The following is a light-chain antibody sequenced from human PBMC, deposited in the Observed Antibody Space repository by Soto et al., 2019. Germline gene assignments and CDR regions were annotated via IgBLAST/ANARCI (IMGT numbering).Light chain of an antibody. J-gene: IGKJ1*01. CDR3: QQHSHWPPWT. Sequence: EIVMTQSPATLSVSTGERATLSCRASQSVSSNLAWYQQKPGQAPRLLIYGASTRATDIPARFSGSGSGTDFTLTISNLEPEDFAVYYCQQHSHWPPWTFGQGTKV. V-gene: IGKV3D-15*01. CDR1: QSVSSN. CDR2: GAS.